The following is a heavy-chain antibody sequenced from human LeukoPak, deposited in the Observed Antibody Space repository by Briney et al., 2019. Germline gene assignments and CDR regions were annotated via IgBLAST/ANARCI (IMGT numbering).Heavy chain of an antibody. CDR1: GYSISSGYY. Sequence: PSETLSLTCTVSGYSISSGYYWGWIRQPPGKGLEWIGSIYHSGRTYYNPSLKSRVTISVDTSKNHFSLKLSSVTAADTALYYCARGRNTMVRGAIGAETRYYYSYYMDVWGKGTTVTVSS. CDR2: IYHSGRT. D-gene: IGHD3-10*01. CDR3: ARGRNTMVRGAIGAETRYYYSYYMDV. J-gene: IGHJ6*03. V-gene: IGHV4-38-2*02.